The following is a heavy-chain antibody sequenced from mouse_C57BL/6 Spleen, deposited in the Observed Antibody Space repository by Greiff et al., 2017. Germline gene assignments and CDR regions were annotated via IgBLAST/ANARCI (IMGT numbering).Heavy chain of an antibody. V-gene: IGHV1-59*01. Sequence: QVQLQQPGAELVRPGTSVKLSCKASGYTFTSYGMHWVKQRPGQGLEWIGVIDPSDSYTNYNQKFKGKATLTVDTSSSTAYMQLSSLTSEDSAVYYCARDSSGSYYFDYWGQGTTLTVSS. D-gene: IGHD3-2*02. J-gene: IGHJ2*01. CDR2: IDPSDSYT. CDR1: GYTFTSYG. CDR3: ARDSSGSYYFDY.